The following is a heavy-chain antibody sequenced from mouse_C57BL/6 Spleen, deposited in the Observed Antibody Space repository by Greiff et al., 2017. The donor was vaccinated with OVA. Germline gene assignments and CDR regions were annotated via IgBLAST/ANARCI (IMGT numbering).Heavy chain of an antibody. CDR2: ISDGGSYT. CDR1: GFTFSSYA. V-gene: IGHV5-4*03. D-gene: IGHD1-1*01. Sequence: EVKLMESGGGLVKPGGSLKLSCAASGFTFSSYAMSWVRQTPEKRLEWVATISDGGSYTYYPDNVKGRFTISRDNAKNNLYLQMSHLKSEDTAMYYCAATVSLWYFDVWGTGTTVTVSS. J-gene: IGHJ1*03. CDR3: AATVSLWYFDV.